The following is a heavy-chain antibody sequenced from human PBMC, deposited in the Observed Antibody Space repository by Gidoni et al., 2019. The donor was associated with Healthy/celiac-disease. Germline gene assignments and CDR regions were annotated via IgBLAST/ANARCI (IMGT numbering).Heavy chain of an antibody. V-gene: IGHV3-23*01. CDR2: ISGSGGST. J-gene: IGHJ5*02. CDR3: AIVVVPAALGWFDP. Sequence: EVQLLESGGGLVQPGGSLSLSCAASGFPFSSYAMSWVRQAPGKGLEWVSAISGSGGSTYYADSVKGRFTISRDNSKNTLYLQMNSLRAEDTAVYYCAIVVVPAALGWFDPWGQGTLVTVSS. CDR1: GFPFSSYA. D-gene: IGHD2-2*01.